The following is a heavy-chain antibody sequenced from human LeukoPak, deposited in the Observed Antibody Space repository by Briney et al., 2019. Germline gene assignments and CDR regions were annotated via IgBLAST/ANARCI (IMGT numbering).Heavy chain of an antibody. CDR2: INTNNGIP. J-gene: IGHJ5*02. CDR3: ARGGYCSSRRCDWFDP. Sequence: ASVKVSCKASGGTFSSYDISWVRQASGQGLEWMGWINTNNGIPTYAQGFTGRFVFSLDTSVSTAHLQISSLKAEDTAIYYCARGGYCSSRRCDWFDPWGQGTLVTVSS. D-gene: IGHD2-2*01. CDR1: GGTFSSYD. V-gene: IGHV7-4-1*02.